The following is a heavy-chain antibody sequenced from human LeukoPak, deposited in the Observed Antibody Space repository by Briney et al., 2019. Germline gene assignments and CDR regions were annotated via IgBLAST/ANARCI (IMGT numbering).Heavy chain of an antibody. D-gene: IGHD3-3*01. V-gene: IGHV4-34*01. CDR3: ARGDHYDFWSDYYTQTGFFFDR. CDR1: GGSFSGYY. Sequence: SETLSLTCAVYGGSFSGYYWTWIRHTPGKGLDWIGEINYGGDTNYNPSLKSRVTISVDTSGNQFSLKMTSVPAADTAVYFCARGDHYDFWSDYYTQTGFFFDRWGQGTLVTVSS. CDR2: INYGGDT. J-gene: IGHJ4*02.